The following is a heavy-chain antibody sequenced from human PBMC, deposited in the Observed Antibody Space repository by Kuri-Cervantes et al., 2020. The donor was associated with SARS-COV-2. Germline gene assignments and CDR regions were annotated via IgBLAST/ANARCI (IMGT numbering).Heavy chain of an antibody. J-gene: IGHJ2*01. D-gene: IGHD2-8*01. CDR3: ATRSPLIVLMVYAVWYFDL. Sequence: ASVKVSCKVSGYTLTELSMHWVRQAPGKGLEWMGGFDPGDGETIYAQKLQGRVTMTEDTSTDTAYMELSSLRSEDTAVYYCATRSPLIVLMVYAVWYFDLWGRGTLVTVSS. V-gene: IGHV1-24*01. CDR1: GYTLTELS. CDR2: FDPGDGET.